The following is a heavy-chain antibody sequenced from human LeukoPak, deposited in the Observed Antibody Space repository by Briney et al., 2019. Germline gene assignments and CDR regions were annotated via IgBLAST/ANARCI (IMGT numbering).Heavy chain of an antibody. J-gene: IGHJ4*02. D-gene: IGHD6-19*01. V-gene: IGHV3-21*06. CDR2: VSGTSEYI. CDR3: ARWYSSGWYSDY. CDR1: GFSFSTYS. Sequence: GGSLRLSCAASGFSFSTYSMIWVRQAPGKRLEWVSSVSGTSEYIYYADSVRGRFTISRDNAKNTVYLQMNSLRAEDTAVYYCARWYSSGWYSDYWGQGTLVTVS.